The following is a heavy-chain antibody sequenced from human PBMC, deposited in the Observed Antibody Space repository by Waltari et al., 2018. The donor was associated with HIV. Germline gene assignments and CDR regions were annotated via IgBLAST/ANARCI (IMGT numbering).Heavy chain of an antibody. D-gene: IGHD3-16*01. J-gene: IGHJ4*02. CDR1: GGSITSSSNF. CDR2: IYHDGSTQYDSS. V-gene: IGHV4-39*02. Sequence: QMRLQESGPGLVKPSETLSLTCNVSGGSITSSSNFWGWIRQPPGKGLAWIGSIYHDGSTQYDSSLKDSSLKSRVTISLDTSRNLFSLELTSVTATDTAVYYCARASYDYVWGIVQGNYYFDYWGQGTLVTVSS. CDR3: ARASYDYVWGIVQGNYYFDY.